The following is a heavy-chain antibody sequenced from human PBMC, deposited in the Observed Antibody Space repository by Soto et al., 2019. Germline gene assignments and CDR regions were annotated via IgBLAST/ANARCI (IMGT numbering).Heavy chain of an antibody. Sequence: PGGSLRFSCAASGFTFSTVSMNWVRQAPGKGLEWLSYIGGSGGSISYADSVKGRFTISRDNGKNTLYLQMSSLRDEDTAVYYCARDLAWAFDSWGQGALVTVSS. D-gene: IGHD1-26*01. CDR1: GFTFSTVS. CDR2: IGGSGGSI. V-gene: IGHV3-48*02. CDR3: ARDLAWAFDS. J-gene: IGHJ4*02.